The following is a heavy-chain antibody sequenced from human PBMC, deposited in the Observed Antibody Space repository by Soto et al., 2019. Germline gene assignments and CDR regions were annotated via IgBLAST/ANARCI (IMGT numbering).Heavy chain of an antibody. D-gene: IGHD3-3*01. CDR3: AKDRIFWSGYSPFDY. V-gene: IGHV3-23*01. Sequence: GGSLRLSCAASGFTFSSYAMSWVRQAPGKGLEWVPAISGSGGSTYYADSVKGRFTISRDNSKNTLYLQMNSLRAEDTAVYYCAKDRIFWSGYSPFDYWGQGTLVTVSS. CDR1: GFTFSSYA. J-gene: IGHJ4*02. CDR2: ISGSGGST.